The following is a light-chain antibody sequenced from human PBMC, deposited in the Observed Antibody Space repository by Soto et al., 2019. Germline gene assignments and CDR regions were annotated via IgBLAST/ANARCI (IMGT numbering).Light chain of an antibody. J-gene: IGKJ4*01. CDR2: YLS. CDR3: HQRRQWPLT. V-gene: IGKV3-11*01. Sequence: LVVTQSPASMSVSPGETPSLTCRASQSARNFLAWYQQKPGQAPRLLIYYLSTRATGIPARFSGSGSGTDFTLTISSLESEDFAVYYCHQRRQWPLTFGGGTKVDIK. CDR1: QSARNF.